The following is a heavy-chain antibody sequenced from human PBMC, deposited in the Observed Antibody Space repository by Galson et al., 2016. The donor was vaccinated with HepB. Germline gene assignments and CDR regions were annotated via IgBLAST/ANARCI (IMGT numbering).Heavy chain of an antibody. J-gene: IGHJ6*02. D-gene: IGHD3-10*01. V-gene: IGHV4-38-2*01. CDR1: GFSINSGFY. Sequence: ETLSLTCAVSGFSINSGFYWGWIRQPPGKGLEWIGSIYHSGSTSYNPSLKSRVTISVDTSKNQFSLKVISVTAADTAVYYCARAKPYGSGSSFYYGLDVWGQGTTVTVSS. CDR2: IYHSGST. CDR3: ARAKPYGSGSSFYYGLDV.